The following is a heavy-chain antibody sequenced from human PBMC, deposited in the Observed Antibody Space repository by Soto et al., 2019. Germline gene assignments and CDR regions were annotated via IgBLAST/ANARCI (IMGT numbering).Heavy chain of an antibody. CDR2: IYPGDSDT. J-gene: IGHJ6*02. D-gene: IGHD3-10*01. V-gene: IGHV5-51*01. CDR1: GYSFTSYW. Sequence: PGESLKISCKGSGYSFTSYWIGWVRQMPGKGLEWMGIIYPGDSDTRYSPSFQGQVTISADKSISTAYLQWSSLKASDTAMYYCAGGGVRGVITRTRDYYGMDVWGQGITVTV. CDR3: AGGGVRGVITRTRDYYGMDV.